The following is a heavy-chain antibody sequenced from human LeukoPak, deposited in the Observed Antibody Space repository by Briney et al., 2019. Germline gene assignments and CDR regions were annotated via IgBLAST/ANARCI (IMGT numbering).Heavy chain of an antibody. D-gene: IGHD2-15*01. Sequence: SETLSLTCAVSGGSISSSNWWSWVRQPPGKGLEWIGEIYHSGSTNYNPSLKSRVTISVDTSKNQFSLKLSSVTAADTAVYYCARERAVYCSGGSCYSVAFDIWGQGTMVTVSS. J-gene: IGHJ3*02. CDR1: GGSISSSNW. CDR3: ARERAVYCSGGSCYSVAFDI. V-gene: IGHV4-4*02. CDR2: IYHSGST.